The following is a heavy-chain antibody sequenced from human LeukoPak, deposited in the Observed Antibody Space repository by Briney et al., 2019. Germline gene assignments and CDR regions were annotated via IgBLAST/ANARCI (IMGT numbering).Heavy chain of an antibody. V-gene: IGHV3-21*01. CDR3: ARGGGGGYCSGGSCYGVYYFDY. J-gene: IGHJ4*02. CDR1: GFTFSSYS. CDR2: ISSSSSYI. Sequence: GGSLRLSCAASGFTFSSYSMNWVRQAPGKGLEWVSSISSSSSYIYYADSVKGQFTISRDNAKNSLYLQMNSLRAEDTAVYYCARGGGGGYCSGGSCYGVYYFDYWGQGTLVTVSS. D-gene: IGHD2-15*01.